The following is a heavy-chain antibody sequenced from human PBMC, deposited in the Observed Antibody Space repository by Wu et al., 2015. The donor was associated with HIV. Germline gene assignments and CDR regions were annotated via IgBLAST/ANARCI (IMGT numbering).Heavy chain of an antibody. J-gene: IGHJ1*01. CDR2: IIPIHGAA. V-gene: IGHV1-69*11. CDR3: AREGEEKKSDRSGYYAYLQI. D-gene: IGHD3-22*01. CDR1: GGTFSRSG. Sequence: QVQLVQSGAEVRKPGSSVKVSCKASGGTFSRSGFSWVRQVPGQGFEWMGRIIPIHGAANYAQKFEGRVTITADESTSTAYMDLSSLTSEDTAVYCCAREGEEKKSDRSGYYAYLQIWGQGSQVTVSS.